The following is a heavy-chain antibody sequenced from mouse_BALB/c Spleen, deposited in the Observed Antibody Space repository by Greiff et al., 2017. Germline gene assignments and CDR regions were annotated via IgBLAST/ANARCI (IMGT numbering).Heavy chain of an antibody. Sequence: DVMLVESGGGLVKPGGSLKLSCAASGFTFSSYAMSWVRQSPEKRLEWVAEISSGGSYTYYPDSVKGRFTISRDNAKNTLYLQMSSLKSEDTAMYYCARLYDYYFDYWGQGTTLTVSS. CDR3: ARLYDYYFDY. CDR1: GFTFSSYA. CDR2: ISSGGSYT. D-gene: IGHD2-3*01. V-gene: IGHV5-6*03. J-gene: IGHJ2*01.